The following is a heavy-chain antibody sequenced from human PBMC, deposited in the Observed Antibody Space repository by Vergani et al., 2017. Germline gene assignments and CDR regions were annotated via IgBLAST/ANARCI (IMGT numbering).Heavy chain of an antibody. CDR3: ARGRDYYGSGSYYYGMDV. J-gene: IGHJ6*02. CDR1: GGSFSGYY. V-gene: IGHV4-34*01. Sequence: QVQLQQWGAGLLKPSETLSLTCAVYGGSFSGYYWSWIRQPPGKGLEWIGEINHSGSTNYNPSLKSRVTTSVDTSKNQFSLKLSSVTAADTAVYYCARGRDYYGSGSYYYGMDVWGQGTTVTVSS. CDR2: INHSGST. D-gene: IGHD3-10*01.